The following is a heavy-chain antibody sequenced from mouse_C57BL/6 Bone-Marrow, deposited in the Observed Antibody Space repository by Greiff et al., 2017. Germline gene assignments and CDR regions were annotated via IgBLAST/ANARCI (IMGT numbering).Heavy chain of an antibody. CDR1: GFTFSSYA. CDR3: ARDRNGNYVDY. D-gene: IGHD2-1*01. CDR2: ISDGGSYT. J-gene: IGHJ2*01. V-gene: IGHV5-4*01. Sequence: EVQLVESGGGLVKPGGSLKLSCAASGFTFSSYAMSWVRQTPEKRLEWVATISDGGSYTYYPDNVKGRFTISRDNAKNNLYLQMSHLKSEDTAMYYCARDRNGNYVDYWGQGTTRTVSS.